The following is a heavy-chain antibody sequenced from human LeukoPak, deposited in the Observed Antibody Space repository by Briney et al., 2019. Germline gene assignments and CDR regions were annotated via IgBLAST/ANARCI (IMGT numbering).Heavy chain of an antibody. Sequence: GGSLRLSCAASGFTFSSYAMHWVRQAPGKGLEGGAVISYDGSNKYYADSVKGRFTISRDNSKNTLYLQMNSLRAEDTAVYYCARTTTVVTTFDYWGQGTLVTVSS. V-gene: IGHV3-30*04. D-gene: IGHD4-23*01. CDR1: GFTFSSYA. J-gene: IGHJ4*02. CDR3: ARTTTVVTTFDY. CDR2: ISYDGSNK.